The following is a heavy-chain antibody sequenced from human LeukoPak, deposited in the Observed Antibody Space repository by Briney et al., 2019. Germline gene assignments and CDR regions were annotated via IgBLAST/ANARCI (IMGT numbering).Heavy chain of an antibody. CDR2: IYYSGST. D-gene: IGHD4-17*01. CDR3: ARAHGDYDWDWYFDL. CDR1: GGSISSSSYY. Sequence: SETPSLTCTVSGGSISSSSYYWGWIRQPPGKGLEWIGSIYYSGSTYYNPSLKSRVTISVDTSKNQFSLRLSSVTAADTAVYYCARAHGDYDWDWYFDLWGRGTLVTVSS. J-gene: IGHJ2*01. V-gene: IGHV4-39*07.